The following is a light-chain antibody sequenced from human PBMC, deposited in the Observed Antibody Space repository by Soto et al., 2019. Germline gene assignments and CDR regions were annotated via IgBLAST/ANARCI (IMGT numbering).Light chain of an antibody. CDR1: SSNIGAVYD. CDR2: GNS. CDR3: QSYDSSLSGYV. Sequence: QSVLTQPPSVSGAPGQRVTISCTGSSSNIGAVYDVHWYQQLPGTAPKLLIYGNSNRPSGVPDRFSGSKSGNSASLAITGLQAEDEADYYCQSYDSSLSGYVFGTGTKLTVL. V-gene: IGLV1-40*01. J-gene: IGLJ1*01.